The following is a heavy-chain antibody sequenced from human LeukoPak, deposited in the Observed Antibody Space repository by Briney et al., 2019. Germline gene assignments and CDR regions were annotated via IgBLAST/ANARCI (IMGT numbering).Heavy chain of an antibody. CDR1: GGSISSSPCY. Sequence: SETLSLTCTVSGGSISSSPCYWGWIRQPPGKGLEWIGTICYSGSTYYNPSLKSRITISVDTSKNQFSLKLSSLTAADTAVYYCVKDRGNHVTDYWGQGTLVTVSS. CDR2: ICYSGST. CDR3: VKDRGNHVTDY. V-gene: IGHV4-39*07. D-gene: IGHD1-14*01. J-gene: IGHJ4*02.